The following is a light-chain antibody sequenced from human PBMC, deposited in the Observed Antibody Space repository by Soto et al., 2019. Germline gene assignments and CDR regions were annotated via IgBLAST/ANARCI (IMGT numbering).Light chain of an antibody. CDR2: YDD. V-gene: IGLV1-36*01. J-gene: IGLJ2*01. CDR3: AAWDDSLNGQV. CDR1: SSNIGNNA. Sequence: QSVLTQPPSVSGAPRQRVTISCSVSSSNIGNNAVNWYQQLPGKAPKLLIYYDDLLPSGVSDRFSGSKSGTSASLAISGLQSEDEADYYCAAWDDSLNGQVFGGGTKLTVL.